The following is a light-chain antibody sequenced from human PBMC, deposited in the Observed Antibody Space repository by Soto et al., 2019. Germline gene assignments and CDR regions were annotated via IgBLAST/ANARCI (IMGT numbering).Light chain of an antibody. Sequence: DIQMTQSPSTLSASVGDRVIITCRASQSISSRLAWYQQKPGKAPDLLIYDASNLEVGVPPRFSGSGSGTEYTLTINSLQPDDFATYYCQQYKIYSWTFGPGTKVDIK. CDR3: QQYKIYSWT. CDR1: QSISSR. CDR2: DAS. V-gene: IGKV1-5*01. J-gene: IGKJ1*01.